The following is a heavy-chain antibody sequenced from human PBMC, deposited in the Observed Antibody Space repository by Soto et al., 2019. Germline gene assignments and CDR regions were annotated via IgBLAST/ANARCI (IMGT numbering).Heavy chain of an antibody. CDR2: VSGSGGST. D-gene: IGHD1-20*01. CDR1: GFTFSSYA. V-gene: IGHV3-23*01. J-gene: IGHJ4*02. Sequence: EVQLLESGGGLVQPGGSLRLSCAASGFTFSSYAMSWVRQAPGKGLEWISAVSGSGGSTYYADSVKGRFTISRDNSKGTLYLQMNNPGAEDTAVYYCAKPPDYNWNDYWGQGTLVTVSS. CDR3: AKPPDYNWNDY.